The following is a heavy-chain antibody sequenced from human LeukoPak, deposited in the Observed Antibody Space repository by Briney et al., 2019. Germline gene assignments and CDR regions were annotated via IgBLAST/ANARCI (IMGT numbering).Heavy chain of an antibody. Sequence: GGSLRLSCAAYGFSFRNYAMHWVRQAPGKGLEWVAVISYDGSNKYYADSVKGRFTISRDNSKSTLYLQMNSLRAEDTAVYYCAKTARYYIDYWGQGTLVTVSS. D-gene: IGHD3-10*01. J-gene: IGHJ4*02. V-gene: IGHV3-30*18. CDR1: GFSFRNYA. CDR2: ISYDGSNK. CDR3: AKTARYYIDY.